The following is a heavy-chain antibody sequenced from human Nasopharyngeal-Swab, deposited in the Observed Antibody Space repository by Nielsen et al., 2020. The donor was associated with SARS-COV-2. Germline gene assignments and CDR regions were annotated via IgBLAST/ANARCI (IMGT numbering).Heavy chain of an antibody. Sequence: RQAPGKGLEWIGYIYYSGSTCYNPSLKSRVTISVDTSKNQFSLKLSSVTAADTAVYYCARAAITMIVVVSAFDIWGQGTMVTVSS. D-gene: IGHD3-22*01. V-gene: IGHV4-31*02. CDR2: IYYSGST. J-gene: IGHJ3*02. CDR3: ARAAITMIVVVSAFDI.